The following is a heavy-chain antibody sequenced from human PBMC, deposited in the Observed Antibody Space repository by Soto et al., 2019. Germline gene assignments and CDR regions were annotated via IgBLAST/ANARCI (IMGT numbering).Heavy chain of an antibody. CDR1: GGSVSSGSYY. V-gene: IGHV4-61*01. CDR3: ARGRYYVRLPIDY. Sequence: QVQLQESGPGLVKPSETLSLTCSVSGGSVSSGSYYWSLVLQPPGKGLEWIGYIYSSGSTKYNPSLKSRFTISVDTSKNQFYLKLSSVTAADTAVYYCARGRYYVRLPIDYWGQGTLVTVSA. D-gene: IGHD1-26*01. J-gene: IGHJ4*02. CDR2: IYSSGST.